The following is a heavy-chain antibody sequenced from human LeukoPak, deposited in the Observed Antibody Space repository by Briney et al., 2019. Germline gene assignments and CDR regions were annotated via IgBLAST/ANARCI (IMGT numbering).Heavy chain of an antibody. Sequence: PGRSLRLSCAASGFTFSSYAMHWVRQAPGKGLEWVAVISYDGSNKYYADSVKGRFTISRDNSKNTLYLQMNSLRAEDTAVYYCARVGPYSSSFGAFDIWGQGTMVTVSS. CDR2: ISYDGSNK. J-gene: IGHJ3*02. CDR1: GFTFSSYA. V-gene: IGHV3-30-3*01. D-gene: IGHD6-13*01. CDR3: ARVGPYSSSFGAFDI.